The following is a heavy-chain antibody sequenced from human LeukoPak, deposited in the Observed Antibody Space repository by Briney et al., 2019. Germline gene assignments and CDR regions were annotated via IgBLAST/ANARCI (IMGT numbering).Heavy chain of an antibody. J-gene: IGHJ4*02. CDR1: GGSFSGYY. CDR2: INHSGST. V-gene: IGHV4-34*01. D-gene: IGHD3-22*01. CDR3: ARVTGYMIEDYFDY. Sequence: SETLSLTCAAYGGSFSGYYWSWIRQPPGKGLEWIGEINHSGSTNYNPSLKSRVTISVKTSKNQFSLKLSSVTAADTAVYYCARVTGYMIEDYFDYWGQGTLVTVSS.